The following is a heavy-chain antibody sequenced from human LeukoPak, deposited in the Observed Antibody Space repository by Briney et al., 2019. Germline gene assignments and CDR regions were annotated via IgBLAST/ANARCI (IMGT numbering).Heavy chain of an antibody. CDR3: AKLRNWNDAGDY. CDR1: GLTFSSYA. CDR2: ISGSGGST. V-gene: IGHV3-23*01. J-gene: IGHJ4*02. D-gene: IGHD1-1*01. Sequence: GGSLRLSCAASGLTFSSYAMSWVRQAPGKGLEWVSAISGSGGSTYYADSVKGRFTISRDNSKNTLYLQMNSLRAEDTAVYYCAKLRNWNDAGDYWGQGTLVTVSS.